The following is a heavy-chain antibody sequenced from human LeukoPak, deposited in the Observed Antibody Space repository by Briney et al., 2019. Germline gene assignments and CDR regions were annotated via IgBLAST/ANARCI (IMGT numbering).Heavy chain of an antibody. D-gene: IGHD2/OR15-2a*01. J-gene: IGHJ4*02. V-gene: IGHV3-23*01. CDR2: ISGSGGTT. Sequence: GGSLRLSCTASGFTFRNYAMTWVRQAPGKGLEWVSTISGSGGTTYYADSVKGRLSISRDNSKNTLSLQMNSLRAEDTAVYYCAKPSSIVIVPTALQRSLDYWGQGALVIVSS. CDR1: GFTFRNYA. CDR3: AKPSSIVIVPTALQRSLDY.